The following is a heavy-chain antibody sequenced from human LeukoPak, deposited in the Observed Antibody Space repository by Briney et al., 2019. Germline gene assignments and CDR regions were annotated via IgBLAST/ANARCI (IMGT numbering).Heavy chain of an antibody. J-gene: IGHJ4*02. CDR2: INPGGGNT. V-gene: IGHV1-46*01. CDR3: ARDYSNYFDY. CDR1: GYTFTNYY. D-gene: IGHD4-11*01. Sequence: ASVKVSCKASGYTFTNYYIHWVRQAPGQGLEWMGLINPGGGNTNYAQNFQGRVTMTTDTSTSTAYMELRSLRSDDTAVYYCARDYSNYFDYWGQGTLVTVSS.